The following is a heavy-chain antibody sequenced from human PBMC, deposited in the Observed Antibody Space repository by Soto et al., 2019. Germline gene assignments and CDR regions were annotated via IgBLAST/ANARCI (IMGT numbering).Heavy chain of an antibody. D-gene: IGHD3-22*01. CDR3: AKTVGDLYDRGGFGI. CDR1: GGSITSYY. V-gene: IGHV4-59*03. J-gene: IGHJ3*02. Sequence: TVSGGSITSYYWRWIRQLPGKGPEWIAYIYYSGSTNYDPSLKSLVTILVDTSKNQFSPKLSSVTAADTVVYYCAKTVGDLYDRGGFGIWGQGTMVTVSS. CDR2: IYYSGST.